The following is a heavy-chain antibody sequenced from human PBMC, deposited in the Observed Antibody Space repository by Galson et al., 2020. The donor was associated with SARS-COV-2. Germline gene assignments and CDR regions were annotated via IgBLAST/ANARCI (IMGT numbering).Heavy chain of an antibody. D-gene: IGHD5-18*01. V-gene: IGHV3-30-3*01. CDR1: GFTFSFYA. CDR3: ARGDGYNYFDY. CDR2: ISYNGSNK. J-gene: IGHJ4*02. Sequence: GESLKISCAAFGFTFSFYALHWVRQAPGKGLEWVAVISYNGSNKYYADSVKGRFTISRDNSKNTLYLDVNSLRAEDTAVYYCARGDGYNYFDYWGQGILVTVSS.